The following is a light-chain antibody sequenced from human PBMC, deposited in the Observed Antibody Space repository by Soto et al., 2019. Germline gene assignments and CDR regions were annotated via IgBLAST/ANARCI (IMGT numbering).Light chain of an antibody. Sequence: QSALTQPASVSGSPGQPITISCTGTSSDVGAYNYVSWYQLHPGKAPKLMIYEVNNRPSGVSHRFSGSKSGNTASLTFSGLQPEDEADYYCSSYASSGAVVFGGGTRSPS. CDR3: SSYASSGAVV. CDR2: EVN. V-gene: IGLV2-14*01. J-gene: IGLJ3*02. CDR1: SSDVGAYNY.